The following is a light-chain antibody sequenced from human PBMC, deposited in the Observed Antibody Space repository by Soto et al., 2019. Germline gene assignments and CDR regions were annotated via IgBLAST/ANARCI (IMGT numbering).Light chain of an antibody. CDR2: DVS. CDR3: CSYVGSYSYV. Sequence: QSVLTQPRSVSGSPGQSVTVSCIGTSSDVGDDNSVSWYQQHPGKAPTLMIYDVSKRPSGVPDRFSGSKSGNTASLTISWLQAEDEADYYCCSYVGSYSYVFGIGTQLTVL. V-gene: IGLV2-11*01. CDR1: SSDVGDDNS. J-gene: IGLJ6*01.